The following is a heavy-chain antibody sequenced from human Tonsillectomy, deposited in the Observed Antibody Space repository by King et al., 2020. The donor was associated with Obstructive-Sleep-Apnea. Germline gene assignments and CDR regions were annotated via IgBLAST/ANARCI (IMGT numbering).Heavy chain of an antibody. CDR2: IYWDDDR. CDR1: GFSLLSSGMG. J-gene: IGHJ6*02. V-gene: IGHV2-5*02. Sequence: TLKESGPTLVKPTQTLTLTCTFSGFSLLSSGMGVGWIRQPPGKALEWLALIYWDDDRRYSPSLKSRLTITKDTSNNQVVLKMTNVNPVDTGTSFCAHTQDYLLGALDVWGQGTTVTVSS. D-gene: IGHD2-15*01. CDR3: AHTQDYLLGALDV.